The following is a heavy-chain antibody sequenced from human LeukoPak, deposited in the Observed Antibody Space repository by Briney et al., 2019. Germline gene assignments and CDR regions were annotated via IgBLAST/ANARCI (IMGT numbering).Heavy chain of an antibody. CDR3: ARDRYYGSGSLYDV. J-gene: IGHJ6*04. Sequence: GGSLRLSCAASGFTFSGYEMNRVRQAPGKGLEWVSYISSSAGTIYYADSVKGRFTISRDNAKNSLYLQMNSLRAEDTAVYYCARDRYYGSGSLYDVWGKGTTVTVSS. V-gene: IGHV3-48*03. D-gene: IGHD3-10*01. CDR1: GFTFSGYE. CDR2: ISSSAGTI.